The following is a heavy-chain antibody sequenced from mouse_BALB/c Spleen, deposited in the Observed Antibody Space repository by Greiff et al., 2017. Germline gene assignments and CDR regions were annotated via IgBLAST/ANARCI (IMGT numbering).Heavy chain of an antibody. Sequence: VQLQQPGAELVKPGASVKLSCKASGYTFTSYWMHWVKQRPGQGLEWIGEINPSNGRTNYNEKFKSKATLTVDKSSSTAYMQLSSLTSEDSAVYYCTIGDDYDGIAYWGQGTLVTVSA. CDR1: GYTFTSYW. CDR3: TIGDDYDGIAY. CDR2: INPSNGRT. V-gene: IGHV1S81*02. D-gene: IGHD2-4*01. J-gene: IGHJ3*01.